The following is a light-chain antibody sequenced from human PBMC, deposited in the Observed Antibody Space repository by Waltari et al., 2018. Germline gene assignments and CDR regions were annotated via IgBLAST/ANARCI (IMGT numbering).Light chain of an antibody. CDR3: QVWDDVTDSGV. V-gene: IGLV3-21*04. J-gene: IGLJ3*02. Sequence: YVLTQPPSVSVDPGKPARVTCGGDNIGSKSVNWYQQKPGQAPVLVMFYDSDRPSEIPERFSGSNSGNTATLTISWVEAGDEADYHCQVWDDVTDSGVFGGGTKLTVL. CDR2: YDS. CDR1: NIGSKS.